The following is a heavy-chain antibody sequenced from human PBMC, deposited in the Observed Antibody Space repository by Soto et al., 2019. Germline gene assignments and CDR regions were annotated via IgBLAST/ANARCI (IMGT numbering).Heavy chain of an antibody. D-gene: IGHD6-6*01. Sequence: QVQLQESGPGLVKPSGTLSLTCAVSGGSMSSSNWWNWVRQPPGKGLEWIGEAHHSGRTNYNPSLESRVTISVDKSKNHFSLKLSSVTAADTAVYYCARSEAPVLDNWGQGTLVTVSS. CDR3: ARSEAPVLDN. CDR2: AHHSGRT. V-gene: IGHV4-4*02. CDR1: GGSMSSSNW. J-gene: IGHJ4*02.